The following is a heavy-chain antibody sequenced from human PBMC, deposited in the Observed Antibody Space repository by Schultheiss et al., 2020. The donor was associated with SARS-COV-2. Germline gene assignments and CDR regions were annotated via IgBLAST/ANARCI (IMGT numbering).Heavy chain of an antibody. D-gene: IGHD3-16*01. Sequence: GGSLRLSCAASGFTFGDYAMSWFRQAPGKGLVWVSRINSDGSSTSYADSVKGRFTISRDNSKNTQHLQMNSLRAEDTAVYYCAHGWGGAGDHWGQGALVTVSS. J-gene: IGHJ4*02. V-gene: IGHV3-74*01. CDR3: AHGWGGAGDH. CDR2: INSDGSST. CDR1: GFTFGDYA.